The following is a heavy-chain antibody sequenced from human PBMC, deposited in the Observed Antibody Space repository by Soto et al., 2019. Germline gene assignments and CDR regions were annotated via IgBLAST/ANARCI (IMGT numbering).Heavy chain of an antibody. J-gene: IGHJ6*02. CDR2: MNPDTGGT. Sequence: ASVKVSCKASGYTFSDFSMNWVRQAPGQGLEWVGWMNPDTGGTNYAQKFQGWVTMTRDTSISTAYMELSRLRSDDTAVYYCARDPYTSSSGYYYGMDVWGQGTTVTVSS. CDR1: GYTFSDFS. CDR3: ARDPYTSSSGYYYGMDV. D-gene: IGHD6-13*01. V-gene: IGHV1-2*04.